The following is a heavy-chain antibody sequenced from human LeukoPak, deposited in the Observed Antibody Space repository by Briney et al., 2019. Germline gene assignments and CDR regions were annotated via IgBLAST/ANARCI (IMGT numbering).Heavy chain of an antibody. CDR1: GYTFTNYD. J-gene: IGHJ4*02. CDR3: ARVRYYYDSSGYYPSDY. Sequence: ASVKVSCKASGYTFTNYDINWVRQATGQGLEWMGWMNPNSGNTGYAQKFQGRVTMTRNTSISTAYMELSSLRSEDTAVYYCARVRYYYDSSGYYPSDYWGQGTLVTVSS. CDR2: MNPNSGNT. V-gene: IGHV1-8*01. D-gene: IGHD3-22*01.